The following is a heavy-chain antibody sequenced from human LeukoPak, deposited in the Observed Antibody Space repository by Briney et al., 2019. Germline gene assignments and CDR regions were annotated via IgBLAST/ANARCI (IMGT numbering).Heavy chain of an antibody. CDR3: ARDRYSYGYSGYYYYGMDV. D-gene: IGHD5-18*01. CDR2: ISAYNGNT. Sequence: ASVKVSCKASGYTFTSYGISWVRQAPGQGLEWMGWISAYNGNTNYAQKLQGRVTMTTDTSTSTAYMELRSLRSDDTAVYYCARDRYSYGYSGYYYYGMDVWGQGTTVTVSS. CDR1: GYTFTSYG. V-gene: IGHV1-18*01. J-gene: IGHJ6*02.